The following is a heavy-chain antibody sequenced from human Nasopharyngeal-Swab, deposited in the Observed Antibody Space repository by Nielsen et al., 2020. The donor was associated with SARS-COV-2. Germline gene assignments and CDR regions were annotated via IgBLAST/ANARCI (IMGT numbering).Heavy chain of an antibody. CDR3: ARATIVATIFGYYYYYYMDV. V-gene: IGHV3-7*01. D-gene: IGHD5-12*01. J-gene: IGHJ6*03. Sequence: GGSLRLSCAAPGFTFSSYWMSWVRQAPGKGLEWVANIKQDGSEKYYVDSVKGRFTISRDNAKNSLYLQMNSLRAEDTAVYYCARATIVATIFGYYYYYYMDVWGKGTTVTVSS. CDR2: IKQDGSEK. CDR1: GFTFSSYW.